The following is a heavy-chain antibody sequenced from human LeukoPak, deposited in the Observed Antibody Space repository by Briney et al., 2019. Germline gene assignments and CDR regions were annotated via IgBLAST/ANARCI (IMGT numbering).Heavy chain of an antibody. CDR1: GFTFSSNY. CDR3: ARAPRGDHAFDI. CDR2: IYSGGST. D-gene: IGHD3-10*01. Sequence: GGSLRLSCTASGFTFSSNYMSWVRQAPGKGLEWVSVIYSGGSTYYADSVKGRFTISRDNSKNTLYLQMNSLRAEDTAVYYCARAPRGDHAFDIWGQGTMVTVSS. J-gene: IGHJ3*02. V-gene: IGHV3-66*02.